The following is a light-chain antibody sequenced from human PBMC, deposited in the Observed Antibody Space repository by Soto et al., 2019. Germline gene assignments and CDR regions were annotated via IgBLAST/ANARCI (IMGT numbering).Light chain of an antibody. J-gene: IGKJ4*01. CDR1: QSVSSN. CDR3: QQYNKCPLT. V-gene: IGKV3-15*01. Sequence: EIVMTQSPATLSVSPGERATLSCRASQSVSSNLAWYQQKPGQAPRLLIYHASTRATGIPARFSGSGSGTEFTLTISSLQSEDFAVYYCQQYNKCPLTFGGGTKAEIK. CDR2: HAS.